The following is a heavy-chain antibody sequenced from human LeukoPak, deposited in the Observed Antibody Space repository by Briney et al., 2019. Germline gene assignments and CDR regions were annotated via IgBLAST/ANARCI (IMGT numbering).Heavy chain of an antibody. CDR2: IWYDGSNK. V-gene: IGHV3-33*01. CDR1: GFTFSSYG. CDR3: ARGYYYDGSGWSDY. J-gene: IGHJ4*02. D-gene: IGHD3-22*01. Sequence: PGRSLRLSCAASGFTFSSYGMHWVRQAPGKGLEWVAVIWYDGSNKYYADSVKGRFTISRDNSKNTLYLQMNSLRAEDTAVYYCARGYYYDGSGWSDYWGQGTLVTVSS.